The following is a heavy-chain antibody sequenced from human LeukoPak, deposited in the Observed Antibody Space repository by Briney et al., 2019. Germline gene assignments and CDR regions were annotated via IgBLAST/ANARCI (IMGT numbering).Heavy chain of an antibody. Sequence: GGSLRLSCAASGFTFSSYWMNWARQAPGKGLEWVANINQDGTEKFYVDSVKGRFTISRDNAKNSLYLQMNSLTGEDTAVYYCATSRTFDYWGQGTLVTVSS. CDR2: INQDGTEK. V-gene: IGHV3-7*01. D-gene: IGHD1-7*01. CDR1: GFTFSSYW. CDR3: ATSRTFDY. J-gene: IGHJ4*02.